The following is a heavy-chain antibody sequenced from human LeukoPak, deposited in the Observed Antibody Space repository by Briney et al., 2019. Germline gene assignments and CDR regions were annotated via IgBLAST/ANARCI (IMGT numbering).Heavy chain of an antibody. Sequence: GGSLRLSCAASGFTFSSYGMHWVRQAPGKGLEWVSVIYSGGSTYYADSVKGRFTISRDNSKNTLYLQMNSLRAEDTAVYYCARGVYYYDSSGYPTFDYWGQGTLVTVSS. J-gene: IGHJ4*02. CDR2: IYSGGST. CDR3: ARGVYYYDSSGYPTFDY. CDR1: GFTFSSYG. D-gene: IGHD3-22*01. V-gene: IGHV3-53*01.